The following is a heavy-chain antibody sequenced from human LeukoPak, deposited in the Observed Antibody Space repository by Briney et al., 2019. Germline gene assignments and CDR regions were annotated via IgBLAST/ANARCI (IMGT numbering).Heavy chain of an antibody. CDR2: ISSSSYI. J-gene: IGHJ4*02. D-gene: IGHD4-17*01. V-gene: IGHV3-21*01. CDR1: GFTFSSYS. CDR3: ARDDDYGDYGFGH. Sequence: GGSLRLSCAASGFTFSSYSMNWVRQAPGKGLEWVSSISSSSYIYYADSVKGRFTISRDNAKNSLYLQMNSLRAEDTAVYYCARDDDYGDYGFGHWGQRTLATVSS.